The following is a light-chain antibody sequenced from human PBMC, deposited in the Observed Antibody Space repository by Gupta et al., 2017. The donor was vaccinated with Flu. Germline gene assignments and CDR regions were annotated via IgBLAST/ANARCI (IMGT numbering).Light chain of an antibody. Sequence: GQTARITCSGDALPNQYAYWYQQKPGQAPVLVIYKDSERPSGIPVRFSGSSSGTTVTLTISGVQAEDEADYYCQSADSSGTFVLFGGGTKLTVL. CDR3: QSADSSGTFVL. J-gene: IGLJ2*01. V-gene: IGLV3-25*03. CDR1: ALPNQY. CDR2: KDS.